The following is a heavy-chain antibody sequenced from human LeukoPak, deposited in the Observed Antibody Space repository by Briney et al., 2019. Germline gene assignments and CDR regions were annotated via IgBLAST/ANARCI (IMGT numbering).Heavy chain of an antibody. CDR2: IKQDGSEK. V-gene: IGHV3-7*04. CDR3: ARVQNDFWSVFSYFDY. J-gene: IGHJ4*02. Sequence: PGGSLRLSCAASGFTFSSYWMSWVRQAPGKGLEWVANIKQDGSEKNYVDSWKGRFTISRDNANNSLYLQVNSLRAEDTAVYYCARVQNDFWSVFSYFDYWGQGTLVTASS. D-gene: IGHD3-3*01. CDR1: GFTFSSYW.